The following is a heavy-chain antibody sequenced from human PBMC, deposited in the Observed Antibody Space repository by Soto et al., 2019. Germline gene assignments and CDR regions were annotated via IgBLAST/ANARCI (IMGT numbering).Heavy chain of an antibody. Sequence: QVQLVESGGGVVQPGRSLRLSCAASGFTFSSYGMHWVRQAPGKGLERVAVIWYDGSNKYYADSVKGRFTISRDNSKYTLYLQMNSLRAEDTAVYYWARGLGVSCGLGTYFDLCGSGTLVTASS. D-gene: IGHD3-3*01. CDR3: ARGLGVSCGLGTYFDL. V-gene: IGHV3-33*01. CDR2: IWYDGSNK. J-gene: IGHJ2*01. CDR1: GFTFSSYG.